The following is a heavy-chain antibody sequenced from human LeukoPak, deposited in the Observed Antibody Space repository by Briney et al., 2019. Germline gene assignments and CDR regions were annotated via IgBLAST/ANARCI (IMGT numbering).Heavy chain of an antibody. J-gene: IGHJ4*02. D-gene: IGHD6-19*01. Sequence: SETLSLTCTVSGGSISSSGYYWSWIRQHPGKGLEWIGYIYYSGTTYYIPSLKSRVTISVDTSKNQFSLKLSSVTAADTAVYYCATMVPGYSSGPKHYFDYWGQGTLVTVSS. V-gene: IGHV4-31*03. CDR2: IYYSGTT. CDR3: ATMVPGYSSGPKHYFDY. CDR1: GGSISSSGYY.